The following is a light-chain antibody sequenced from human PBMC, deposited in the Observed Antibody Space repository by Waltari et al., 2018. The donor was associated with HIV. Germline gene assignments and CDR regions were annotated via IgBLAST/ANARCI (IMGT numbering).Light chain of an antibody. CDR1: QSVRSY. J-gene: IGKJ1*01. Sequence: EIVLRQSQDTLSLSPGERATLSCRASQSVRSYLAWYQPQPGQAPRLLISDASNRATGIPARFSGSVSGTDFTLTISSLEPEDFAVYYCQQRSHWRTFGQGPKVEIK. CDR3: QQRSHWRT. CDR2: DAS. V-gene: IGKV3-11*01.